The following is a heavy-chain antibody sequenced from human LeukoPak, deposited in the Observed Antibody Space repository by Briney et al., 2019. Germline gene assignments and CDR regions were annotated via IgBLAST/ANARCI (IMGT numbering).Heavy chain of an antibody. CDR3: ARGVAAAGGRWFDP. Sequence: ASVKVSCKASGYTFTSYGISWVRQAPGQGLEWMGWISAYNGNTNYAQQFQGRVTMTRDTSISTAYMELSNLRSDDTAVYYCARGVAAAGGRWFDPWGQGTLVTVSS. V-gene: IGHV1-18*01. J-gene: IGHJ5*02. CDR1: GYTFTSYG. D-gene: IGHD6-13*01. CDR2: ISAYNGNT.